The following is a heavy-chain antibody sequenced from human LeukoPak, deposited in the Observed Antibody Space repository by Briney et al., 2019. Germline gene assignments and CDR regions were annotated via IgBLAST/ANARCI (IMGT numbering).Heavy chain of an antibody. D-gene: IGHD1-26*01. Sequence: ASVKVSCKASGGTFSSYAISWVRQAPGQGLEWMGRIIPILGIANYAQKFQGRVTITADKSTSTAYMELSSLRSEDTAVYYCARGDPGSYAAYYFDYWGQGTLVTVSS. CDR1: GGTFSSYA. CDR3: ARGDPGSYAAYYFDY. CDR2: IIPILGIA. V-gene: IGHV1-69*04. J-gene: IGHJ4*02.